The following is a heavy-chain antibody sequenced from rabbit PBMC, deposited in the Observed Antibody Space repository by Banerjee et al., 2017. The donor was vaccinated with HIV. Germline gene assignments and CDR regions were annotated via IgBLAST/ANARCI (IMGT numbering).Heavy chain of an antibody. J-gene: IGHJ4*01. Sequence: QEQLEESGGGLVQPEGSLTLTCTASGFDLSSYYHMCWVRQAAGKGLEWIACIYVGSSGITYYASWAKVRFTNAKTSSTTVTLQMTRLTAADTATYFCVRIDGANYGYGDLWGPGTLVTVS. CDR1: GFDLSSYYH. D-gene: IGHD6-1*01. CDR2: IYVGSSGIT. CDR3: VRIDGANYGYGDL. V-gene: IGHV1S45*01.